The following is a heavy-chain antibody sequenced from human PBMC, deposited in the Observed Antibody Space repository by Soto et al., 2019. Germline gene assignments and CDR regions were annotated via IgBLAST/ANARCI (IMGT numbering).Heavy chain of an antibody. CDR2: ISGSGGST. D-gene: IGHD3-22*01. CDR1: GFTFSSYA. Sequence: HPGGSLRLSCAASGFTFSSYAMSWVRQAPGKGLEWVSAISGSGGSTYYADSVKGRFTISRDNSKNTLYLQMNSLRAEDTAVYYCAKSSNFMIVVVTDYWGQGTLVTVSS. V-gene: IGHV3-23*01. CDR3: AKSSNFMIVVVTDY. J-gene: IGHJ4*02.